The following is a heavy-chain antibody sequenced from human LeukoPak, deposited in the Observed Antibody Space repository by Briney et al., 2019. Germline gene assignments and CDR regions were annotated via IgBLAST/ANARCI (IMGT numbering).Heavy chain of an antibody. J-gene: IGHJ4*02. D-gene: IGHD2-21*02. CDR3: ARDPWLAYCGGDCPTFDY. V-gene: IGHV4-39*07. CDR1: GGSISRSSYY. CDR2: IYYSGST. Sequence: ASETLSLTCTVSGGSISRSSYYWGWIRQPPGKGLEWIGSIYYSGSTYYNPSLKSRVTISVDTSKNQFSLKLSSVTAADTAVYYCARDPWLAYCGGDCPTFDYWGQGTLVTVSS.